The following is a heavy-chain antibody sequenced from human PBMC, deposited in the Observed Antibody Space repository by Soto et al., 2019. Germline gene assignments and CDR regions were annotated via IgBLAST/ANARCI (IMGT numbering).Heavy chain of an antibody. Sequence: SETLSLTWTVSAGSISSYYWSWTRQPPGKGLEWIGYIYYSGSTNYNPSLKSQVTISVDTSKNQFSLKLSSVTAADTAVYYCARDQSGSYADYWGQGTLVTVSS. D-gene: IGHD1-26*01. CDR2: IYYSGST. V-gene: IGHV4-59*01. CDR3: ARDQSGSYADY. CDR1: AGSISSYY. J-gene: IGHJ4*02.